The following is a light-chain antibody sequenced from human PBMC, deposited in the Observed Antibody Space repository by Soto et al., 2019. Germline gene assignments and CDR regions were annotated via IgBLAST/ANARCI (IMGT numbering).Light chain of an antibody. CDR1: QSVYRNY. CDR3: QQYGSSHST. CDR2: GAS. J-gene: IGKJ3*01. Sequence: EIVLTQSPGTLSLSPGERATLSCRASQSVYRNYLAWYQQKPGQAPRLLIYGASSRATGIPDRFTGSGSGTDFTLTISRLEPDDFAVYYGQQYGSSHSTFGPGTNVDIK. V-gene: IGKV3-20*01.